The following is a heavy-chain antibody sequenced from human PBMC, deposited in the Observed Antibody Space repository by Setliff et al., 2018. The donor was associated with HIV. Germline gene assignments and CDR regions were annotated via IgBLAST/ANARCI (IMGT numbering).Heavy chain of an antibody. CDR3: ARVSSFNKIIREAFDI. D-gene: IGHD3-10*01. CDR1: GYTFTGYY. J-gene: IGHJ3*02. Sequence: ASVKVSCKASGYTFTGYYIHWVRQAPGQGLEWMGQINPNRGDTKSHHKFADRLIMSRDTSLTTVYMELTSLRSDDTAVYYCARVSSFNKIIREAFDIWGQGTLVTVSS. V-gene: IGHV1-2*06. CDR2: INPNRGDT.